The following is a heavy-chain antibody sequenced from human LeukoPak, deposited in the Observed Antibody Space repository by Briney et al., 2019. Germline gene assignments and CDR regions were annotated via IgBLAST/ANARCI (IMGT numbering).Heavy chain of an antibody. Sequence: PGGSLRLSCAASGFTFSNAWMNWVRQAPGKGLEWVGRIKSKTDGGTTDYAAPVKGRFTISRDDSKNTLYLQLHSMKTEDTAVYYCAAYSGTYSGGWGQGTLVTVSS. D-gene: IGHD1-26*01. J-gene: IGHJ4*02. CDR1: GFTFSNAW. CDR3: AAYSGTYSGG. V-gene: IGHV3-15*01. CDR2: IKSKTDGGTT.